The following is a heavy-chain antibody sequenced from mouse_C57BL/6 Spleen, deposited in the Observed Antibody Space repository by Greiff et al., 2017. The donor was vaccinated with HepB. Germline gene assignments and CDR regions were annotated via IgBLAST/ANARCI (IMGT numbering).Heavy chain of an antibody. CDR2: INPSNGGT. CDR3: ARPLLHYYGSSYGY. D-gene: IGHD1-1*01. CDR1: GYTFTSYW. V-gene: IGHV1-53*01. Sequence: QVHVKHPGTELVKPGASVKLSCKASGYTFTSYWMHWVKQRPGQGLEWIGNINPSNGGTNYNEKFKSKATLTVDKSSSTAYMQLSSLTSEDSAVYYCARPLLHYYGSSYGYWGQGTTLTVSS. J-gene: IGHJ2*01.